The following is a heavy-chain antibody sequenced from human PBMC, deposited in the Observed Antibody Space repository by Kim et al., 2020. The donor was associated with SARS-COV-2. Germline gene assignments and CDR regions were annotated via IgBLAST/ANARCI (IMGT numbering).Heavy chain of an antibody. J-gene: IGHJ4*02. CDR3: AREDTMVRGVITLFDY. CDR2: IKQDGSEK. CDR1: GFTFSSYW. D-gene: IGHD3-10*01. V-gene: IGHV3-7*01. Sequence: GGSLRLSCAASGFTFSSYWMSWVRQAPGKGLEWVANIKQDGSEKYYVDSVKGRFTISRDNAKNSLYLQMNSLRAEDTAVYYCAREDTMVRGVITLFDYWGQGTLVTVSS.